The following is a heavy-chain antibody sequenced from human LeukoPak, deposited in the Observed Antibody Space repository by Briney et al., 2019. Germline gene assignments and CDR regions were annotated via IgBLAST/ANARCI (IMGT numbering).Heavy chain of an antibody. CDR1: GYTFTGYY. J-gene: IGHJ6*03. V-gene: IGHV1-2*02. CDR3: ARGRSYSRYYYYYMDV. CDR2: INPNSGGT. D-gene: IGHD4-11*01. Sequence: ASVKVSCKASGYTFTGYYMHWVRQAPGQGLEWMGWINPNSGGTNYAQKFQGRVTMTRDTSISTAYMELSRLRSDDTAVYYCARGRSYSRYYYYYMDVWGKGTTVTVSS.